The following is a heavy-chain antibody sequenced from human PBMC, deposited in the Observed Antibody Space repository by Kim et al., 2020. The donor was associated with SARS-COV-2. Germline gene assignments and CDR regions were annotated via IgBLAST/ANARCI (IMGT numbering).Heavy chain of an antibody. Sequence: SETLSLTCAVYGGSFSGYYWSWIRQPPGKGLEWIGEINHSGSTNYNQSLKSRVTISVDTSKNQFSLKLSSVTAADTAVYYCARKENYCTNGVCPPLAVKVHGGDFDYWGQGTLVTVSS. CDR3: ARKENYCTNGVCPPLAVKVHGGDFDY. J-gene: IGHJ4*02. CDR1: GGSFSGYY. CDR2: INHSGST. D-gene: IGHD2-8*01. V-gene: IGHV4-34*01.